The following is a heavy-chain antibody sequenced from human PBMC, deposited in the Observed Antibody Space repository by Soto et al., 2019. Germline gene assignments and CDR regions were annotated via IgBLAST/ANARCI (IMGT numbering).Heavy chain of an antibody. CDR3: ARDLSGYDWKPTTFDY. J-gene: IGHJ4*02. CDR2: ISSSSSAI. Sequence: GGSLRLSCAASGFTFSSYSMNWVRQAPGKGLEWVSYISSSSSAIYYADSVKGRFTISRDNAKNSLYLQMNSLRAEDTAVYYCARDLSGYDWKPTTFDYWGQGTLVTVSS. D-gene: IGHD5-12*01. V-gene: IGHV3-48*01. CDR1: GFTFSSYS.